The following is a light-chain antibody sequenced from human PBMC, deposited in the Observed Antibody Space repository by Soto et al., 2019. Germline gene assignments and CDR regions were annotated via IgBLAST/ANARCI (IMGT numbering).Light chain of an antibody. V-gene: IGKV3-15*01. CDR2: GAS. CDR1: QSVRSN. Sequence: EIVMTQSPATLSVSPGEGASLSCRASQSVRSNLAWYQQKPGQAPRLLIFGASTRATGIPARFSGSGSATEFTLTISSLQSEDFAVYYCQQYNKWPPITFGQGTRLEIK. CDR3: QQYNKWPPIT. J-gene: IGKJ5*01.